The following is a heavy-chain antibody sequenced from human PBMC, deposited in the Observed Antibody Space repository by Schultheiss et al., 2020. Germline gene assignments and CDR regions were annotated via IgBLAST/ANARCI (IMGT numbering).Heavy chain of an antibody. V-gene: IGHV3-23*01. J-gene: IGHJ3*02. Sequence: GESLKISCAASGFTFSSYDMSWVRQAPGKGLEWVSRINSDGSSTSYADSVKGRFTISRDNSKNTLYLQMNSLRAEDTAVYYCARAANYYDSSGYYKSDGAFDIWGQGTMVTVSS. CDR1: GFTFSSYD. D-gene: IGHD3-22*01. CDR3: ARAANYYDSSGYYKSDGAFDI. CDR2: INSDGSST.